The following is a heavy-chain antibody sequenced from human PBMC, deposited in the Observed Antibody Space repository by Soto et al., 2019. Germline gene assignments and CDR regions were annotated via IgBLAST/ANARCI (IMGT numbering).Heavy chain of an antibody. Sequence: PGGSLRLSCAAPGFTVSSNYMSWVRQAPGKGLGGGSVIYSGGSTYYADSVKGRFTISRDNSKNTLYLQMNSLRAGETAVYYCCSESEATRVRHYYSMDAWGQGTLVTVSS. CDR1: GFTVSSNY. CDR3: CSESEATRVRHYYSMDA. D-gene: IGHD3-10*01. J-gene: IGHJ6*03. CDR2: IYSGGST. V-gene: IGHV3-66*01.